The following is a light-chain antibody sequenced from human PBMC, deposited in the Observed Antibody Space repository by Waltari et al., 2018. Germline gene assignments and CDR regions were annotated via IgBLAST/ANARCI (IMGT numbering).Light chain of an antibody. CDR2: EVT. Sequence: QSALTQPPSASGSPAQSVTISCTGTSTDLGGYFYLPWYHQHPANAPQLMLYEVTNRPSGVPDRFSGSKSGNTASLTVSGLQAEDEAEYYCASYASYNTLVFGGGTKLTVL. CDR1: STDLGGYFY. V-gene: IGLV2-8*01. J-gene: IGLJ2*01. CDR3: ASYASYNTLV.